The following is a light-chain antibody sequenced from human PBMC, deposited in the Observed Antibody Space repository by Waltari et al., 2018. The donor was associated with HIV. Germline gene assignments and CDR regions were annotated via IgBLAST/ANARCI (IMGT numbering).Light chain of an antibody. CDR1: Y. CDR2: SGS. CDR3: HHYGSSLWT. Sequence: YVAWYQQHPGQPPRLVIYSGSNRATGIPDRFSGGGSGTDFTLTISRLEPEDFAVYYCHHYGSSLWTFGQGTKVEIK. V-gene: IGKV3-20*01. J-gene: IGKJ1*01.